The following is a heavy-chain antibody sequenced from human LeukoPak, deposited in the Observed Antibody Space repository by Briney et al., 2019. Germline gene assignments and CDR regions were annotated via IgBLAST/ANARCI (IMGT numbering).Heavy chain of an antibody. CDR1: GGSISSNY. Sequence: SETLSLTCTVSGGSISSNYCSWIRHPAGPGLGWIGRTYTSGSANSNPSLKSRVTMSVDTSKNQFSLKLSSVTAADTAVYYCARESARLGPYYYYYYGMDVWGQGTTVTVSS. CDR2: TYTSGSA. D-gene: IGHD3-16*01. J-gene: IGHJ6*02. CDR3: ARESARLGPYYYYYYGMDV. V-gene: IGHV4-4*07.